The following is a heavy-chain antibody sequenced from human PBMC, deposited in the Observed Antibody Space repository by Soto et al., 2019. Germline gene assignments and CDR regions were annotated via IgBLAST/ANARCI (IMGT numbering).Heavy chain of an antibody. CDR1: GFTFSDYY. Sequence: QGQLVESGGGLVKPGGSLRLSCAASGFTFSDYYMSWIRQAPGKGLEWLSYITSSSSYTNYADSVKGRFTISRDNAKNSLYLQMNSLRAEDTAVYYCASDPHCSGNSCVSDYWGQGTLVTVSS. V-gene: IGHV3-11*05. J-gene: IGHJ4*02. D-gene: IGHD2-15*01. CDR3: ASDPHCSGNSCVSDY. CDR2: ITSSSSYT.